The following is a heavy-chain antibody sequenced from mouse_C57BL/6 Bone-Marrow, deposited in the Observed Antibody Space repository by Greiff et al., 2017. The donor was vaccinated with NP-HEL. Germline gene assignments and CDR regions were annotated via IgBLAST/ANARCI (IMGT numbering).Heavy chain of an antibody. V-gene: IGHV1-26*01. D-gene: IGHD2-10*01. J-gene: IGHJ2*01. CDR1: GYTFTDYY. CDR2: INPNNGGT. Sequence: EVQLQQSGPELVKPGASVKISCKASGYTFTDYYMNWVKQSHGKSLEWIGDINPNNGGTSYNQKFTGKATLTVDKSSSTAYMELRSLTSEDSAVYYCARWAYYYYWGQGTTLTVSS. CDR3: ARWAYYYY.